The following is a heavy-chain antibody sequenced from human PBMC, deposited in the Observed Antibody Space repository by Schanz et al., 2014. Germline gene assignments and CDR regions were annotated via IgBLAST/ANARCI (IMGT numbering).Heavy chain of an antibody. CDR3: AKDPSHGDYDYYFDY. Sequence: EVQLVESGGGLVKPGGSLRLSCAASGFTFSSYAMSWVRQAPGKGLEWVSGISGSGCSTYYADSVKGRFTISRDNSKNTLYLQMNSLRAEDTAVYYCAKDPSHGDYDYYFDYWGQGTLVTVSS. CDR1: GFTFSSYA. D-gene: IGHD3-22*01. CDR2: ISGSGCST. V-gene: IGHV3-23*04. J-gene: IGHJ4*02.